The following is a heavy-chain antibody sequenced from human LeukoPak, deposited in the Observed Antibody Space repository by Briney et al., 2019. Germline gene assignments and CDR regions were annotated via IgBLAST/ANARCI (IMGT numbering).Heavy chain of an antibody. J-gene: IGHJ6*03. CDR3: ASRYCTGVNCFAASYMCMDV. CDR1: GFPFTTYS. D-gene: IGHD2-8*02. CDR2: IKQDGSEK. V-gene: IGHV3-7*01. Sequence: GGSLRLSCAASGFPFTTYSMNWVRQAPGKGLEWVANIKQDGSEKYYVDSVKGRFTISRDNADRSLYLQMTSLRVEDTAVYFCASRYCTGVNCFAASYMCMDVWGKGTTVTVSS.